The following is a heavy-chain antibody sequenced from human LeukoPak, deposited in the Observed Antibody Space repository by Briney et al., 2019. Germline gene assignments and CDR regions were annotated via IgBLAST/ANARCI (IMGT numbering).Heavy chain of an antibody. Sequence: GASVKVSCKASGYTFTSYDINWVRQAPGQGLEWMGRIIPILGIANYAQKFQGRVTITADKSTSTAYMELSSLRSEDTAVYYCARDQTYYDSSGNAFDIWGQGTMVTVSS. J-gene: IGHJ3*02. V-gene: IGHV1-69*04. CDR3: ARDQTYYDSSGNAFDI. D-gene: IGHD3-22*01. CDR1: GYTFTSYD. CDR2: IIPILGIA.